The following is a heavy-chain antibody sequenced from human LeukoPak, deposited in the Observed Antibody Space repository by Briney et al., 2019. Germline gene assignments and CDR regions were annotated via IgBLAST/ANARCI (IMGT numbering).Heavy chain of an antibody. CDR1: GFTFSDYW. CDR3: ARATIFGVVSALGPLDS. Sequence: GGSLRLSCAASGFTFSDYWMTWVRQAPGRGLECMANIKEDGSETYYVDSVEGRSTISRDNAKNSLYLQMNSLRAEDTAVYYCARATIFGVVSALGPLDSWGQGTLVTVSS. D-gene: IGHD3-3*01. CDR2: IKEDGSET. J-gene: IGHJ4*02. V-gene: IGHV3-7*01.